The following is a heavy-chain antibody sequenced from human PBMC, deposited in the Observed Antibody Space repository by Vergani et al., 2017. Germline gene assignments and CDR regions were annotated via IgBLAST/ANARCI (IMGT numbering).Heavy chain of an antibody. D-gene: IGHD5-12*01. J-gene: IGHJ5*02. V-gene: IGHV5-51*01. Sequence: EVQLVQSGAEVKKPGESLKISCKGSGYSFTSYWIGWVRQLPGKGREWRGIIYPGDSDTRYSPSFQGRVTISADKSISTAYLQWSSLKAADTAVYYCAGRHRSGDVANWFDPWGQGTLVTVSS. CDR3: AGRHRSGDVANWFDP. CDR2: IYPGDSDT. CDR1: GYSFTSYW.